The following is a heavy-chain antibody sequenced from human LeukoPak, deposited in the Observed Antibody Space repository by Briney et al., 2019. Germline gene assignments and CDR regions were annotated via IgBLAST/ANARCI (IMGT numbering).Heavy chain of an antibody. V-gene: IGHV3-23*01. CDR2: MSGSGGST. J-gene: IGHJ3*02. Sequence: NPGGSLRLSCAASGFTLRSYAMSWVGQAPGKGVEGVSAMSGSGGSTYYADSVKGRFTICRDNSTNTLYLQMNSLRAEDTAVYYCAKDHTADAFDSWGQGTMVPVSS. CDR3: AKDHTADAFDS. CDR1: GFTLRSYA.